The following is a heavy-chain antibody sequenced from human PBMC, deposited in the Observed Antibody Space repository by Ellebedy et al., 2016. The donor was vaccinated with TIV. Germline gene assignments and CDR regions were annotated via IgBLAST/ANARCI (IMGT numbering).Heavy chain of an antibody. Sequence: GGSLRLXXAASGFTFNDAWMSWFRQAPGKGQEWVGRIKSAISGGTADYAAPVKGRFTISRDDSKNTLHLQMNSLETDDTAVYYCTTGSNFGVVTTAEDHWGQGARVTVSS. CDR1: GFTFNDAW. V-gene: IGHV3-15*01. CDR2: IKSAISGGTA. J-gene: IGHJ4*02. CDR3: TTGSNFGVVTTAEDH. D-gene: IGHD3-3*01.